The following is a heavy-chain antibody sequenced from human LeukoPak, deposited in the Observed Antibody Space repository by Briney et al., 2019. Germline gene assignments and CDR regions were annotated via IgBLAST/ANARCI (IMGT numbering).Heavy chain of an antibody. D-gene: IGHD3-10*01. CDR2: INPNSGGT. CDR1: GYTFIGYY. V-gene: IGHV1-2*02. Sequence: GASVKVSCTAFGYTFIGYYIHWVREAPGHGLEWMGWINPNSGGTNYAQSFQDRIYMTRDTSISTAYMELNSLRSDDTAVYYCARGEYGSGTYYRGFDYWGQGTLVTVSS. J-gene: IGHJ4*02. CDR3: ARGEYGSGTYYRGFDY.